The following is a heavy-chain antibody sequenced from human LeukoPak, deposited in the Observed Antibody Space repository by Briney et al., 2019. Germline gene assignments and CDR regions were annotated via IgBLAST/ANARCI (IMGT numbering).Heavy chain of an antibody. V-gene: IGHV3-66*01. Sequence: GGSLRLSCAASGFTFSSYAMHWVRQAPGKGLEWVAVIYSGGSTYYADSVKGKFTISRDNSKNTLYLQMNSLRAEDTAVYYCARTKAVAGTWWGQGTLVTVSS. CDR2: IYSGGST. J-gene: IGHJ4*02. CDR3: ARTKAVAGTW. CDR1: GFTFSSYA. D-gene: IGHD6-19*01.